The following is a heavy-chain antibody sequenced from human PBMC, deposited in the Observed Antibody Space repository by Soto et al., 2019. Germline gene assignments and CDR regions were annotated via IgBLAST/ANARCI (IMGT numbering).Heavy chain of an antibody. CDR3: ARDRLGELSFDP. J-gene: IGHJ5*02. Sequence: SVKVSCKASGGTFSSYAISWVRQAPGQGLEWMGGIIPIFGTANYAQKFQGRVTITADESTSTAYMELSSLRSEDTAVYYCARDRLGELSFDPWGQGTLVTVSS. CDR2: IIPIFGTA. D-gene: IGHD3-16*02. CDR1: GGTFSSYA. V-gene: IGHV1-69*13.